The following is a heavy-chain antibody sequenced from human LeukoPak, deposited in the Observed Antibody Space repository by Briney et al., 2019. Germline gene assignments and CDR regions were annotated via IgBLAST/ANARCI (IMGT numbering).Heavy chain of an antibody. CDR3: ARAATPYYYYYMDV. D-gene: IGHD6-25*01. J-gene: IGHJ6*03. CDR1: GFTFSSYA. V-gene: IGHV3-23*01. CDR2: INSNGGNT. Sequence: GGSLRLSCAASGFTFSSYAMSWVRQAPGKGLEWVSAINSNGGNTYYADSVKGRFTISRDNSKNTLYLQMNSLRAEGTAVYYCARAATPYYYYYMDVWGKGTTVTVSS.